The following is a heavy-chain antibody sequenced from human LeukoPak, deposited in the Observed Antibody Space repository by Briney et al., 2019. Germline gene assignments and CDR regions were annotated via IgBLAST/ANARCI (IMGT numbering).Heavy chain of an antibody. J-gene: IGHJ3*02. V-gene: IGHV4-38-2*01. CDR2: IYLSGST. D-gene: IGHD2-2*01. Sequence: PSETLSLTCAVSGYSISSGYYWGWIRQPPGKGLEWIGSIYLSGSTYYNPSLKSRVTISVDTSKNQFSLKLSSVTAADTAVYYCAIGIVVVPAAMVSDAFDIWGQGTMVTVSS. CDR3: AIGIVVVPAAMVSDAFDI. CDR1: GYSISSGYY.